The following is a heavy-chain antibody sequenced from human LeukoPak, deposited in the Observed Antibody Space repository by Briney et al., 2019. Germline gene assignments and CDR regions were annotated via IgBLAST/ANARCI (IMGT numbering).Heavy chain of an antibody. CDR2: ISGSGGST. CDR1: GFNFSSYA. V-gene: IGHV3-23*01. D-gene: IGHD3-10*01. CDR3: AKVVGGSGSYFSDY. Sequence: GGSLRLSCACSGFNFSSYALRWVRQAPGNGLEWVSAISGSGGSTYYADSVKGRFTISRDNSKNTLYLQMNSLRAEDTAVYYCAKVVGGSGSYFSDYWGQGTLVTVSS. J-gene: IGHJ4*02.